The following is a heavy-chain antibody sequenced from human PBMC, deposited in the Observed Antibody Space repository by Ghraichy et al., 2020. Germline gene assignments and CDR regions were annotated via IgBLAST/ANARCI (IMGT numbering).Heavy chain of an antibody. D-gene: IGHD3-10*01. J-gene: IGHJ4*02. CDR3: AKSLLRGVIPLNFDY. CDR2: ISGSGGST. CDR1: GFTFSSYA. V-gene: IGHV3-23*01. Sequence: GGSLRLSCAASGFTFSSYAMSWVRQAPGKGLEWVSAISGSGGSTYYADSVKGRFTISRDNSKNTLYLQMNSLRAEDTAVYYCAKSLLRGVIPLNFDYWGQGTLVTVSS.